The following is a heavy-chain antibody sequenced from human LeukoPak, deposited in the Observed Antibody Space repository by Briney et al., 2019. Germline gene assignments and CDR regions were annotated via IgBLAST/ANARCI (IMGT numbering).Heavy chain of an antibody. V-gene: IGHV3-23*01. CDR2: ISGSGGST. Sequence: GGSLRLSCAASGFTFSSYAMSWVRQAPGEGLEWVSAISGSGGSTYYADSVKGRFTISRDNSKNTLYLQMNSLRAEDTAVYYCAKGGGYDFWSGYGTNYYMDVWGKGTTVTVSS. CDR3: AKGGGYDFWSGYGTNYYMDV. J-gene: IGHJ6*03. D-gene: IGHD3-3*01. CDR1: GFTFSSYA.